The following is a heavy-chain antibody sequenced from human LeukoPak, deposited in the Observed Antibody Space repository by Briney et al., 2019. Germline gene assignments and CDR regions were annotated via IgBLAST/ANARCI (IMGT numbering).Heavy chain of an antibody. CDR3: ARYSGWYGSDY. CDR2: IYTSGST. J-gene: IGHJ4*02. V-gene: IGHV4-61*02. D-gene: IGHD6-19*01. CDR1: GGSISSGSYY. Sequence: SQTLSLTCTVSGGSISSGSYYWSWIRQPAGKGLEWIGRIYTSGSTNHNPSLKSRVTISVDTSKNQFSLKLSSVTAADTAVYYCARYSGWYGSDYWGQGTLVTVSS.